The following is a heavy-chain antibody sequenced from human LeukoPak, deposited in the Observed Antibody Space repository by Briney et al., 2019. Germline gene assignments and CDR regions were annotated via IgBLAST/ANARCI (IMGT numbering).Heavy chain of an antibody. Sequence: SETLSLTCTVSGGSISSGDYYWSWIRQPPGKGLEWIGYIYYSGSTYHNPSLKSRVTISVDTSKNQFSLKLSSVTAADTAVYYCARGANRGDWFDPWGQGTLVTVSS. V-gene: IGHV4-30-4*01. CDR1: GGSISSGDYY. D-gene: IGHD2/OR15-2a*01. J-gene: IGHJ5*02. CDR2: IYYSGST. CDR3: ARGANRGDWFDP.